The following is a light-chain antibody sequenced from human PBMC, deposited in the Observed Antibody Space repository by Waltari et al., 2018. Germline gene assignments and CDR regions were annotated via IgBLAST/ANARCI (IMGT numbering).Light chain of an antibody. V-gene: IGKV3-15*01. CDR2: GAS. J-gene: IGKJ4*01. CDR1: QSASSE. CDR3: QQYSNWPLT. Sequence: ETVMTQSPGTLSVSPGARVTLSCRASQSASSELAWYQQKPGQTPRLLIYGASTGVTAIPARFSGSGSGTEFTLTISSLQPEDFAVYYCQQYSNWPLTFGGGTKVEVK.